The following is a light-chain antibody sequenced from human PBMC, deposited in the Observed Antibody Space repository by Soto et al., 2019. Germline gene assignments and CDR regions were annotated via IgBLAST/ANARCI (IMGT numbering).Light chain of an antibody. V-gene: IGLV2-23*01. J-gene: IGLJ1*01. Sequence: SALTQPASVSGSPGQSITISCTGTSSDVGSYNLVSWYQQHPGKAPKLMIYEGSKRPSGVSNRFSGSKSGNTASLTISGLQAEDEADYYCCSYAGSPYVFGTRTKVTVL. CDR2: EGS. CDR3: CSYAGSPYV. CDR1: SSDVGSYNL.